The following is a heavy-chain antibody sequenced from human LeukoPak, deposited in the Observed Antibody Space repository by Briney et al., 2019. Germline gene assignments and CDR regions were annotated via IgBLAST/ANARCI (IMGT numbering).Heavy chain of an antibody. J-gene: IGHJ4*02. D-gene: IGHD5-12*01. V-gene: IGHV1-24*01. CDR2: FDPEDGET. CDR1: GYTLTELS. Sequence: ASVKVSCKVSGYTLTELSMHWVRQAPGKGLEGMGGFDPEDGETIYAQKFQGRVTMTEDTSTDTAYMELSSLRSEDTAVYYCATDGGYDSPFGYWGQGTLVTVSS. CDR3: ATDGGYDSPFGY.